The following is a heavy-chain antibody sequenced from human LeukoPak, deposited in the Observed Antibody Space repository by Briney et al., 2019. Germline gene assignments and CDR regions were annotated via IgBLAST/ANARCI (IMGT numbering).Heavy chain of an antibody. J-gene: IGHJ6*02. V-gene: IGHV1-8*01. CDR1: GYTFTNLD. D-gene: IGHD4-17*01. CDR2: MSPNSGDT. CDR3: ATVGAQNPYGDPTRYYYYGMDV. Sequence: ASVKVSCKTSGYTFTNLDINWLRQAPGQGLEWMGWMSPNSGDTGYAQKFQGRVSMTRDIFKSTAYMELSSLRSEDTAVYYCATVGAQNPYGDPTRYYYYGMDVWGQGTTVTVSS.